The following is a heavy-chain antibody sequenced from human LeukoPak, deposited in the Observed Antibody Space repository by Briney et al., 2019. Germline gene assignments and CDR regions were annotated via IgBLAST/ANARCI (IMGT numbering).Heavy chain of an antibody. J-gene: IGHJ4*02. CDR3: AYGSNSAADH. D-gene: IGHD4-23*01. V-gene: IGHV4-39*01. Sequence: PSETLSLTCTVPGGSISSWTYYWGWIRQPPGKGLEWIGTIYYGGTNYYNPSLKSRVTISVDTSKNQFSLNLNSVTAADTAVCYCAYGSNSAADHWGQGTLVTVSS. CDR1: GGSISSWTYY. CDR2: IYYGGTN.